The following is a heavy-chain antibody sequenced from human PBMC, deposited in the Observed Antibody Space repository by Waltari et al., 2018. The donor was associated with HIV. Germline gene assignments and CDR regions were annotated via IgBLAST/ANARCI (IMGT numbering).Heavy chain of an antibody. J-gene: IGHJ4*02. CDR2: IFSNDEK. CDR1: GFSLSNARMG. CDR3: ARMVDTAIRGEYYFDY. V-gene: IGHV2-26*01. Sequence: QVTLKESGPVLVKPTETLTLTCTVSGFSLSNARMGVSWIRQPPGKALEWLAHIFSNDEKSYSTSLKSRLTISKDTSKSQVVLTMTNMDPVDTATYYCARMVDTAIRGEYYFDYWGQGTLVTVSS. D-gene: IGHD5-18*01.